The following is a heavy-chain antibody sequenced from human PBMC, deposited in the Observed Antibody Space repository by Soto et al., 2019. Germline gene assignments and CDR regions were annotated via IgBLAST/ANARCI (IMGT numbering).Heavy chain of an antibody. CDR2: IYYSGST. D-gene: IGHD2-15*01. CDR1: GGSISSSSYY. CDR3: AAYLQWAVAANGNGRFWFDP. Sequence: QLQLQESGPGLVKPSETLSPTCTVSGGSISSSSYYWGWIRQPPGKGLEWIGSIYYSGSTYYNPSLKSRVTISVDTSKNQFSLKLSSVTAADTAVYYCAAYLQWAVAANGNGRFWFDPWGQGTLVTVSS. V-gene: IGHV4-39*01. J-gene: IGHJ5*02.